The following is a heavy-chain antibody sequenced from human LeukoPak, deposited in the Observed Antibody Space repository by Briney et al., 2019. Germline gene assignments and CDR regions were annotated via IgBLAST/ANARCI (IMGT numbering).Heavy chain of an antibody. Sequence: SETLSLTCTVSGGSISSSSYYWGWIRQPPGKGLEWIGSIYYSGSTYYNPSLKSRVTISVDTSENQFSLKLSSVTAADTAVYYCARANSGCDLGYFDYWGQGTLVTVSS. J-gene: IGHJ4*02. CDR2: IYYSGST. CDR3: ARANSGCDLGYFDY. D-gene: IGHD5-12*01. CDR1: GGSISSSSYY. V-gene: IGHV4-39*01.